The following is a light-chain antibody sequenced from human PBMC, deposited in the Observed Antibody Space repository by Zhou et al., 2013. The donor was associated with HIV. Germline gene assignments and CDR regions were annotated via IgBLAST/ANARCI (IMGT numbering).Light chain of an antibody. CDR1: QGVGRS. CDR3: QKYNSAPRT. Sequence: IRITQSPSSLSASIGDKVTITCRASQGVGRSLAWYQQKPGKAPKLLIYAASTLQSGVPSRFSGSGSGTDFTLTISGLQPEDVATFYCQKYNSAPRTFGQGTKVEIK. CDR2: AAS. J-gene: IGKJ1*01. V-gene: IGKV1-27*01.